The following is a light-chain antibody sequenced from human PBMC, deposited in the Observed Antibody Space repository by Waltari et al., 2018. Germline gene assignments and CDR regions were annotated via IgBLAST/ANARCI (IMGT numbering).Light chain of an antibody. J-gene: IGLJ2*01. CDR3: AAWDDNLNAVV. CDR2: YDD. Sequence: QSVLTQPPSVSEVPRQRVTIACSGSSSNIGNTVGNWYQQVPGEAPKLLIYYDDMLPSGVSDRFSGSRSGTSASLAISGLQSEDEADYYCAAWDDNLNAVVFGGGTKVTVL. V-gene: IGLV1-36*01. CDR1: SSNIGNTV.